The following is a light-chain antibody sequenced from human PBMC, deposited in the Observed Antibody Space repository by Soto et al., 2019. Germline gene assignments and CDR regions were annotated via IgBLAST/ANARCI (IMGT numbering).Light chain of an antibody. CDR2: EVN. J-gene: IGLJ1*01. CDR1: SNDVGRFNY. Sequence: SVLPKSPSATGSPGQSGTISCAGTSNDVGRFNYVSWYQRHPGKAPKLIIYEVNKRPSGVPDRFSGSKSGNTASLTVSGLQAEDEADYFCSSFVHGTSYVFGTGTKVTVL. V-gene: IGLV2-8*01. CDR3: SSFVHGTSYV.